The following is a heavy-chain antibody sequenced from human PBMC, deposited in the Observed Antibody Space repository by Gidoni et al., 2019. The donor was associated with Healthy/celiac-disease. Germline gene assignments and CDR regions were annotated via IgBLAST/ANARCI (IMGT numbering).Heavy chain of an antibody. Sequence: EVQLVESGGGLVKPGGALRLACADSGFTFSSYSMNWVCQAQGKGLEWVSSIISISSYIYYADSVKGRFTISRDNAKNSLYLQMNSLRAEDTAVYYCARGPLCTNGVCYTLGIDYWGQGTLVTVSS. V-gene: IGHV3-21*01. CDR3: ARGPLCTNGVCYTLGIDY. D-gene: IGHD2-8*01. J-gene: IGHJ4*02. CDR2: IISISSYI. CDR1: GFTFSSYS.